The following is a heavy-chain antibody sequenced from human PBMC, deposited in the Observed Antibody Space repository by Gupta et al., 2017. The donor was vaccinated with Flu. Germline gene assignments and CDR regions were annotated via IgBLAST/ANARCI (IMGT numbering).Heavy chain of an antibody. Sequence: WIRRLPGKGLEWIGYIYYSGETSYNPSLTSRVTISFDTSKNHFSLKVNSATAADTAVYYXAXDNWAEXYCTTTSCHYLDHWGQGALVTVSS. J-gene: IGHJ4*02. V-gene: IGHV4-31*02. CDR2: IYYSGET. CDR3: AXDNWAEXYCTTTSCHYLDH. D-gene: IGHD2-2*01.